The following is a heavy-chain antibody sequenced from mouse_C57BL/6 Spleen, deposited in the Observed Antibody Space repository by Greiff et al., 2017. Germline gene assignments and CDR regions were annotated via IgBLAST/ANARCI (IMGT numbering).Heavy chain of an antibody. Sequence: QVHVKQPGAELVMPGASVKLSCKASGYTFTSYWMHWVKQRPGQGLEWIGEIDPSDSYTNYNQKFKGKSTLTVDKSSSTAYMQLSSLTSEDSAVYYCARKTAQGPFAYWGQGTLVTVSA. CDR2: IDPSDSYT. D-gene: IGHD3-2*02. J-gene: IGHJ3*01. V-gene: IGHV1-69*01. CDR3: ARKTAQGPFAY. CDR1: GYTFTSYW.